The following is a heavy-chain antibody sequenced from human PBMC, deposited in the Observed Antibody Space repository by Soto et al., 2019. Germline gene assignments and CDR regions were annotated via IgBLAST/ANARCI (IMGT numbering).Heavy chain of an antibody. V-gene: IGHV3-30*18. CDR1: GFTFSNYG. Sequence: QVQLVEFGGAVVQPGRSLRLSCAASGFTFSNYGIHWVRQAPGKGLEWVAVISYDGSNKYYADSVKGRFTISRDNSKNTLYLQMNSLRAEDTAVYYCAKGDWFDPWGQGTLVTVSS. CDR3: AKGDWFDP. CDR2: ISYDGSNK. J-gene: IGHJ5*02.